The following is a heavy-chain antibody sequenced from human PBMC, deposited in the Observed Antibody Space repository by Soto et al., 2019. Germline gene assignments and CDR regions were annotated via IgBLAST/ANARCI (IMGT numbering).Heavy chain of an antibody. D-gene: IGHD6-13*01. J-gene: IGHJ6*02. CDR3: ARDDAQYSSSWYRNYGMDV. V-gene: IGHV4-59*01. CDR2: IYYSGST. CDR1: GGSISSYY. Sequence: SETLSLTCTVSGGSISSYYWSWIRQPPGKGLEWIGYIYYSGSTNYNPSLKSRVTISVDMSKNQFSLKLSSVTAADTAVYYCARDDAQYSSSWYRNYGMDVWGQGTTVTVSS.